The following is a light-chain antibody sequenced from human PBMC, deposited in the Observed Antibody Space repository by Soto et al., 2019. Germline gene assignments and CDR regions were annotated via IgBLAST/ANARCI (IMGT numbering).Light chain of an antibody. V-gene: IGKV3-20*01. CDR3: QQYGSSPPLT. J-gene: IGKJ4*01. Sequence: EIVLTQSPGTLSLSPGERATLSCRASQSVSSSYLAWYQQKPGQAPRLLIYGASSRATGIPDRLSGSGSGTDFILTISRLEPEDFAVYYCQQYGSSPPLTFGGGTKVEIK. CDR2: GAS. CDR1: QSVSSSY.